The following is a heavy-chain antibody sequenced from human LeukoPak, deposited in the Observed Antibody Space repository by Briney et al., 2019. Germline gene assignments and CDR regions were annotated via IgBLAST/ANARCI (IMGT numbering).Heavy chain of an antibody. V-gene: IGHV1-18*01. CDR2: ISAYNGNT. Sequence: GASVKVSCKASGYTFTSYGISWVRQAPGQGLEWMGWISAYNGNTNYARKLQGRVTMTTDTSTSTAYMELRSLRSDDTAVYYCARDRIAAAGTGGNWFDPWGQGTLVTVSS. J-gene: IGHJ5*02. D-gene: IGHD6-13*01. CDR1: GYTFTSYG. CDR3: ARDRIAAAGTGGNWFDP.